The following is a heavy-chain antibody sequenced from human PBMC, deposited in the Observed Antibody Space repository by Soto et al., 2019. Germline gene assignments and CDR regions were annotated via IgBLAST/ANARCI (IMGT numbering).Heavy chain of an antibody. Sequence: QVHLVQSGAEVKKPGASVKVSCQGSGYAFTTYGITWVRQTPGQGLEWMGWISAHNGNTNYAQKLQGSVTVTRDTSMSTGFMELSSLRYDDTAVYYCARGRYGDYWGQGALVTVSS. CDR1: GYAFTTYG. D-gene: IGHD1-1*01. V-gene: IGHV1-18*01. J-gene: IGHJ4*02. CDR3: ARGRYGDY. CDR2: ISAHNGNT.